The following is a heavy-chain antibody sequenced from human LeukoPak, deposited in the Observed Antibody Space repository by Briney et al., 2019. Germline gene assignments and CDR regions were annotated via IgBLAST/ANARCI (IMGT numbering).Heavy chain of an antibody. CDR2: TYYRSKWYN. V-gene: IGHV6-1*01. Sequence: SQTLSLTCAISGDSVSSNSAAWNWIRQSPSRGLEWLGRTYYRSKWYNDYAVSVKSRITINPDTSKNQFSQQLNSVTPEDTAVYYCARDLTVTTVTTIDYWGQGTLVTVSS. J-gene: IGHJ4*02. CDR3: ARDLTVTTVTTIDY. CDR1: GDSVSSNSAA. D-gene: IGHD4-17*01.